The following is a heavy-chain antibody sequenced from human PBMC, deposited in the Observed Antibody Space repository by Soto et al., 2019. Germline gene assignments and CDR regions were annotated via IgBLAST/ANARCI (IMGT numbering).Heavy chain of an antibody. CDR3: ARQDRVVAEGRWFDP. D-gene: IGHD2-15*01. V-gene: IGHV4-38-2*02. CDR1: GYSISSGYH. J-gene: IGHJ5*02. Sequence: SETLSLTCTVSGYSISSGYHWAWIRQPPGKGLEWLGSVHYSGNTYYNPSLKSRLTIPVDKSKNQFSLNLSSVTAADTAVYYCARQDRVVAEGRWFDPWGQGTLVTVS. CDR2: VHYSGNT.